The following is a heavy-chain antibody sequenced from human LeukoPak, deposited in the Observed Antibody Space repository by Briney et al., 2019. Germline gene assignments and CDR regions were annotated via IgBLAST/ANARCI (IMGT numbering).Heavy chain of an antibody. J-gene: IGHJ6*02. Sequence: GGSLRLSCAASGFTFSNSAMSWVRQAPGKGLEFVSSISESGGHTYYADPVKGRFTISRDNSKNTLYLQMNSLRAEDTAVYYCARGGQWLVEYYYYGMDVWGQGTTVTVSS. CDR2: ISESGGHT. D-gene: IGHD6-19*01. CDR1: GFTFSNSA. CDR3: ARGGQWLVEYYYYGMDV. V-gene: IGHV3-23*01.